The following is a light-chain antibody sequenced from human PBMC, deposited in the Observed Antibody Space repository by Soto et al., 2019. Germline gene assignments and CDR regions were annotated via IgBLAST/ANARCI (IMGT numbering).Light chain of an antibody. V-gene: IGKV3-15*01. CDR3: QQYNNWPST. CDR2: GAS. J-gene: IGKJ1*01. Sequence: EIVLTQSPAILSLSLGERATLSCRASQSDNNYLVWYQQKAGQAPRLLIYGASTRATGIPARFSGSGSGTEFTLTISSLQSEDYAVYYCQQYNNWPSTFGQGTKVDIK. CDR1: QSDNNY.